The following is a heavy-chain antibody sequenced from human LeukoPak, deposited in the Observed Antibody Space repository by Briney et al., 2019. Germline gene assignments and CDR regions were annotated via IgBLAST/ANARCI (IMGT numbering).Heavy chain of an antibody. J-gene: IGHJ3*02. CDR1: GFTFSSYA. CDR2: ISSSSSYI. V-gene: IGHV3-21*01. Sequence: SGGSLRLSCAASGFTFSSYAMSWVRQAPGKGLEWVSSISSSSSYIYYADSVKGRFTISRDNAKNSLYLQMNSLRAEDTAVYYCASWGSGYYDILTGYRDAFDIWGQGTMVTVSS. CDR3: ASWGSGYYDILTGYRDAFDI. D-gene: IGHD3-9*01.